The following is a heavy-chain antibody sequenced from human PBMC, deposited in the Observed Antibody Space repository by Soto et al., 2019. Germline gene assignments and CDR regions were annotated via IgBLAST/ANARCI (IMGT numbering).Heavy chain of an antibody. D-gene: IGHD2-15*01. CDR2: ISYDGSNK. Sequence: QPGGSLRLSCAASGFTFSSYAMHWVRQAPGKGLEWVAVISYDGSNKYYADSVKGRFTISRDNSKNTLYLQMNSLRAEDTAVYYCASFEDIVVVVAATPGPSAVDYWGQGTLVTVSS. J-gene: IGHJ4*02. CDR3: ASFEDIVVVVAATPGPSAVDY. CDR1: GFTFSSYA. V-gene: IGHV3-30-3*01.